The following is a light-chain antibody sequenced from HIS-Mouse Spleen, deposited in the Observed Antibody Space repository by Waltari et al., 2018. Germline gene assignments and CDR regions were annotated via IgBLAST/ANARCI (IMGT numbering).Light chain of an antibody. CDR3: YSTDSSGNHRV. J-gene: IGLJ2*01. V-gene: IGLV3-10*01. CDR1: ALPKKY. Sequence: SYELTQPPSVSVSPGQTARITCSGDALPKKYAYWYQQKSGHAPVLVIYGDNNRPAGIPGSLSGFRAGTMATLTISGAQVEDEADYYCYSTDSSGNHRVFGGGTKLTVL. CDR2: GDN.